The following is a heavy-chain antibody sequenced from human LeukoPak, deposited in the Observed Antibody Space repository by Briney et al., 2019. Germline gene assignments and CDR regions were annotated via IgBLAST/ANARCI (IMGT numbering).Heavy chain of an antibody. Sequence: GGSLRLSCAASGFTFSSYGMHWVRQAPGKGLEWVAVISYDGSNKYYADSVKGRFTISRDNSKNTLYLQMNSLRAEDTAVYYCAKGYLQCGDYYFDYWGQGTLVTVSS. CDR3: AKGYLQCGDYYFDY. CDR2: ISYDGSNK. D-gene: IGHD6-19*01. J-gene: IGHJ4*02. CDR1: GFTFSSYG. V-gene: IGHV3-30*18.